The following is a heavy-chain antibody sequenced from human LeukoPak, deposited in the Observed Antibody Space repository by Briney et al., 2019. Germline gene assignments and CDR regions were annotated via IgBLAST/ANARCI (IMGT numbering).Heavy chain of an antibody. V-gene: IGHV1-69*13. CDR1: GGTFSSYA. CDR3: ARDTTYSVSPWAFDP. Sequence: GASVKVSCKASGGTFSSYAISWVRQAPGQGLEWMGGIIPIFGTANYAQKFQGRVTITADESTSTAYMELSSLRSEDTAVYYCARDTTYSVSPWAFDPWGQGTLVTVSS. J-gene: IGHJ5*02. D-gene: IGHD1-26*01. CDR2: IIPIFGTA.